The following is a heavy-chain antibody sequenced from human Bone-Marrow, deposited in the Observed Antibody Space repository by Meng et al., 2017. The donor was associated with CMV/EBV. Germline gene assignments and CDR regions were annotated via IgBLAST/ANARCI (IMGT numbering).Heavy chain of an antibody. CDR2: IYSGGST. Sequence: GGSLRLSCAASGFTVSSNYMSWVRQAPGKGLEWVSVIYSGGSTYYADSVKGRFTISRDNSKNTLYLQMNSLRAEDTAVYYCARDHTVDTAMRDYYYYGMDVWGQGTTVTVSS. J-gene: IGHJ6*02. D-gene: IGHD5-18*01. V-gene: IGHV3-53*01. CDR1: GFTVSSNY. CDR3: ARDHTVDTAMRDYYYYGMDV.